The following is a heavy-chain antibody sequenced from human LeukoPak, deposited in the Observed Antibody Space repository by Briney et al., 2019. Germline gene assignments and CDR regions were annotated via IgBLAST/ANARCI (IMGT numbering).Heavy chain of an antibody. CDR3: ARGKWLVQGGVDY. CDR1: GGSISSYY. J-gene: IGHJ4*02. CDR2: IYYSGST. D-gene: IGHD6-19*01. V-gene: IGHV4-59*12. Sequence: SETLSLTCTVSGGSISSYYWSWIRQPPGKGLEWIGYIYYSGSTNYNPSLKSRVTISVDTSKNQFSLKLSSVTAADTAVYYCARGKWLVQGGVDYWGQGTLVTVSS.